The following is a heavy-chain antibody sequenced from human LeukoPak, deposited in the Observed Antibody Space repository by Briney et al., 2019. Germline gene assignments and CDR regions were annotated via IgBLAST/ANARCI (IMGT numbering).Heavy chain of an antibody. CDR3: AKDRNDTQKGLYYFDY. CDR1: GFTFSSYG. D-gene: IGHD3-22*01. Sequence: QPGGSLRLSCAASGFTFSSYGMHWVRQAPGKGLEWVAVISYDGSNKYYADSVKGRFTISRDNSKNTLYLQMNSLRAEDAAVYYCAKDRNDTQKGLYYFDYWGQGTLVTVSS. V-gene: IGHV3-30*18. J-gene: IGHJ4*02. CDR2: ISYDGSNK.